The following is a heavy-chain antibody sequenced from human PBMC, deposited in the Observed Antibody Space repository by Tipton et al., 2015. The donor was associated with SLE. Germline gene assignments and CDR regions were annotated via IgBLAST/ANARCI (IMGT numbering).Heavy chain of an antibody. D-gene: IGHD1-26*01. J-gene: IGHJ6*02. CDR3: ARGVALNDGSYTYYYYGMDV. CDR2: ISTTGST. CDR1: GGSITTYY. Sequence: TLSLTCSVSGGSITTYYWHWIRQPAGKGLEWIGLISTTGSTTFNPSLRSRVTMSRDTSKNQLSPKMTSMTAADTAVYSCARGVALNDGSYTYYYYGMDVWGQGTTVTISS. V-gene: IGHV4-4*07.